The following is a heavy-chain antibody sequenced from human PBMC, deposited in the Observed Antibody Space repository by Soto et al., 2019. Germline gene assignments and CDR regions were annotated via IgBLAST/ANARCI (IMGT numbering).Heavy chain of an antibody. D-gene: IGHD3-3*01. CDR2: IYYSGST. Sequence: PSETLSLTCTVSGGSISSYYWSWIRQPPGKGLEWIGYIYYSGSTNYNPSLKSRVTISVDTSKNQFSLKLSSVTAADTAVYYCARGGAQAYYDFWSGPSCYFDYWGQGTLVTVSS. CDR3: ARGGAQAYYDFWSGPSCYFDY. V-gene: IGHV4-59*08. J-gene: IGHJ4*02. CDR1: GGSISSYY.